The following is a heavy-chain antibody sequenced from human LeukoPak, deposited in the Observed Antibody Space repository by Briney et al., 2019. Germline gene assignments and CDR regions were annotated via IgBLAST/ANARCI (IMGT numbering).Heavy chain of an antibody. Sequence: SQTLSLTCTVSGGSISSGSYYWSWIRQPAGKGLEWIGRIYTSGSTNYNPSLKSRVTISVDTSKNQFSLKLSSVTVADTAVYYCARAGDILTFDYWGQGTLVTVSS. J-gene: IGHJ4*02. CDR3: ARAGDILTFDY. CDR2: IYTSGST. V-gene: IGHV4-61*02. D-gene: IGHD3-9*01. CDR1: GGSISSGSYY.